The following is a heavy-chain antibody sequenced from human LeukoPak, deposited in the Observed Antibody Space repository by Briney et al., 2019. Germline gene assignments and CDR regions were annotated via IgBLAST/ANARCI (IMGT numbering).Heavy chain of an antibody. Sequence: GSSVKVSCKASGGTFSSYAISWVRQAPGQGLEWMGRIIPIFGTANYAQKFQGRVTITTDEPTSTAYMELSSLRSEDTAVYYCASGKRITMIVVALTSLDYWGQGTLVTVSS. CDR2: IIPIFGTA. CDR1: GGTFSSYA. CDR3: ASGKRITMIVVALTSLDY. D-gene: IGHD3-22*01. J-gene: IGHJ4*02. V-gene: IGHV1-69*05.